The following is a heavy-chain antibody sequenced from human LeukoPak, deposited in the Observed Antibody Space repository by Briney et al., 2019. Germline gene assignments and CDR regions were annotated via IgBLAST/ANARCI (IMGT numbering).Heavy chain of an antibody. J-gene: IGHJ6*02. CDR2: ISAYNGNT. V-gene: IGHV1-18*01. Sequence: ASVKVSCKASGYTFTSYGISWVRQAPGQGLEWMGWISAYNGNTNYAQKLQGRVTMTTDTSTSTAYMELSSLRSEDTAVYFCAVSLTTGGYYGMDVWGQGTTVTVSS. CDR1: GYTFTSYG. CDR3: AVSLTTGGYYGMDV. D-gene: IGHD1-1*01.